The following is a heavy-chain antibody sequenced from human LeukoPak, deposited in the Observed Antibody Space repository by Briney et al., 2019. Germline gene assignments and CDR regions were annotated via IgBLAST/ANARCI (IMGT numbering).Heavy chain of an antibody. V-gene: IGHV3-7*05. D-gene: IGHD3-3*01. Sequence: PGGSLRLSCAASGFTFSSYWMTWVRQAPGKGLEWVASLNPDGSEKYYVDSVKGRFTTSRDNAENSLYLQMNSLRAEDTAVYYCARGVLQWFYLYYWGQGALVTVSS. CDR2: LNPDGSEK. CDR1: GFTFSSYW. J-gene: IGHJ4*02. CDR3: ARGVLQWFYLYY.